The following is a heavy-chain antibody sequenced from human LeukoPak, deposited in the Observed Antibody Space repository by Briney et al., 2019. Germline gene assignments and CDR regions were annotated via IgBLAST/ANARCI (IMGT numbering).Heavy chain of an antibody. Sequence: PGGSLRLSCAASGFTFSGYWMNWVRQAPGRGLEWVANMKQDGSEKSYVDSVKGRFTISRDNSKNTLYLQMNSLRAEDTAVYYCARQVAGLDYWGQGTLVTVSS. J-gene: IGHJ4*02. CDR3: ARQVAGLDY. CDR2: MKQDGSEK. V-gene: IGHV3-7*04. CDR1: GFTFSGYW. D-gene: IGHD6-19*01.